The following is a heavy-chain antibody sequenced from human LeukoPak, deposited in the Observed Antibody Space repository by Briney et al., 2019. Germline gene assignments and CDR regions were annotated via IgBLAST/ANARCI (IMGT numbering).Heavy chain of an antibody. CDR2: ISSSSSYI. J-gene: IGHJ4*02. CDR3: ASPPGGYCSSTSCYEGDY. Sequence: GGSLRLSCAASGFTFSSYSMNWVRQAPGKGLEWVSSISSSSSYIYYADSVKGRFTISRDNAKNSLYLQMNSLRAEDTAVYYCASPPGGYCSSTSCYEGDYWGQGTLVTVSS. V-gene: IGHV3-21*01. CDR1: GFTFSSYS. D-gene: IGHD2-2*03.